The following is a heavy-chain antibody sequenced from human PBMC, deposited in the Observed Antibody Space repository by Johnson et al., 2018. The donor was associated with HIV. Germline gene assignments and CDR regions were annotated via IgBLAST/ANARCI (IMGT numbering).Heavy chain of an antibody. CDR1: GFTFDDYA. CDR2: ISWNSGSI. D-gene: IGHD5-12*01. V-gene: IGHV3-9*01. CDR3: AKDREVGVVAKGIYDAFDI. J-gene: IGHJ3*02. Sequence: VQLVESGGGLVQPGGSLRLSCAASGFTFDDYAMHWVRQAPGKGLEWVSGISWNSGSIGYADSVKGRFTISRDNAMNSLYLQMNSLRAEDTALYYCAKDREVGVVAKGIYDAFDIWGQGTMVTVSS.